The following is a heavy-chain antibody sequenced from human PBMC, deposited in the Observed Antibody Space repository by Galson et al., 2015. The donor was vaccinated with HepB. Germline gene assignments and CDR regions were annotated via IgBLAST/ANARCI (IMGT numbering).Heavy chain of an antibody. CDR1: GFSFDTYA. D-gene: IGHD3/OR15-3a*01. J-gene: IGHJ4*02. CDR2: ISGAGHNT. CDR3: AKDPDFDFYSEKSTTFDY. V-gene: IGHV3-23*01. Sequence: SLRLSCAASGFSFDTYAMSWVRQAPGKGPEWVSTISGAGHNTYYADAVRGRFTISRDNSMNTVYLQMISLGAVDTAMYYCAKDPDFDFYSEKSTTFDYWGRGTLVTVSS.